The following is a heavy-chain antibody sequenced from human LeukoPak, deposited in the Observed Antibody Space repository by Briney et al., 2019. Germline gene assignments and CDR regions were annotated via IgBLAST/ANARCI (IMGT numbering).Heavy chain of an antibody. CDR2: IYYSGSA. D-gene: IGHD2-2*01. V-gene: IGHV4-39*07. J-gene: IGHJ6*03. CDR1: GGPISSSSYY. Sequence: SETLSLTCSVSGGPISSSSYYWGWIRQPPGKGLEWIGSIYYSGSAYDNPSLKSRVIISVDTSKNQFSLKLSSVTAADTAVYYCARVVPAGFGYYYYYMDVWGKGTTVTVSS. CDR3: ARVVPAGFGYYYYYMDV.